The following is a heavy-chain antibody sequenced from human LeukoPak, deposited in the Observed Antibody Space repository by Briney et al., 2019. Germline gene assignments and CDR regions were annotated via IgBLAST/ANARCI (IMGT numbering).Heavy chain of an antibody. Sequence: GGSLRLSCASSGFTFSRNWMSWVRQAPGKGLEWVANIKQDGSEKYYVDSVKGRFTISRDNGKNSLFLQMNSLIAEDTAVYYCARERYGRDAFDIWGQGTMVAVSS. CDR1: GFTFSRNW. V-gene: IGHV3-7*05. D-gene: IGHD4-17*01. CDR2: IKQDGSEK. J-gene: IGHJ3*02. CDR3: ARERYGRDAFDI.